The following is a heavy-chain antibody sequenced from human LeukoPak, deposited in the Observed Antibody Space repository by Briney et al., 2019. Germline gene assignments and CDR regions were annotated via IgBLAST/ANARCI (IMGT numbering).Heavy chain of an antibody. CDR1: GGSISSYY. CDR2: IYYSGST. J-gene: IGHJ5*02. D-gene: IGHD2-15*01. Sequence: SETLSLTCTVSGGSISSYYWSWIRQPPGKGLEWIGYIYYSGSTYYNPSLKSRVTISVDTSKNQFSLKLSSVTAADTAVYYCAREVVVAAIYPWGQGTLVTVSS. V-gene: IGHV4-59*12. CDR3: AREVVVAAIYP.